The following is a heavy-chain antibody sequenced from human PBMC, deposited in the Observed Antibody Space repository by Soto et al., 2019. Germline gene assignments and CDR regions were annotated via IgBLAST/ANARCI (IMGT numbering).Heavy chain of an antibody. Sequence: XGSLRLSCSAAGFTFSSYAMSWVRQAPGKGLEWVSAISGSGGSTYYADSVKGRFTISRDNSKNTLYLQMNSLRAEDTAVYYCAKDAHDYGGNFWFDPWGQGNLVTVSS. D-gene: IGHD4-17*01. J-gene: IGHJ5*02. CDR2: ISGSGGST. V-gene: IGHV3-23*01. CDR1: GFTFSSYA. CDR3: AKDAHDYGGNFWFDP.